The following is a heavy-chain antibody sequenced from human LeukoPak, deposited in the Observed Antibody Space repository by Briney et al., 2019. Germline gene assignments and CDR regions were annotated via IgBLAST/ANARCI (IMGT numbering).Heavy chain of an antibody. CDR2: IYYTGST. V-gene: IGHV4-59*01. Sequence: SETLSLTCTVSGDSISSYYWSWIRQPPGKGLEWTGYIYYTGSTNYNPSLKSRVTISVDTSKNQFSLKLSSVTAADTAVYYCARGRGVVTAYDIWGQGTMVTVSS. D-gene: IGHD4-23*01. CDR1: GDSISSYY. CDR3: ARGRGVVTAYDI. J-gene: IGHJ3*02.